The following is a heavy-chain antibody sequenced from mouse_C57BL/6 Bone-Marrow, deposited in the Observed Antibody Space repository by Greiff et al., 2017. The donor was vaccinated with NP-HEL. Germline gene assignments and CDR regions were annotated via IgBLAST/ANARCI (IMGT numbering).Heavy chain of an antibody. Sequence: EVKLMESGGDLVKPGGSLKLSCAASGFTFSSYGMSWVRQTPDKRLEWVATISSGGSYTYYPDSVKGRFTISRDNAKNTLYLQMSSLKSEDTAMYYCARSSYPCFDYWGQGTTLTVSS. CDR2: ISSGGSYT. CDR3: ARSSYPCFDY. D-gene: IGHD1-1*01. J-gene: IGHJ2*01. V-gene: IGHV5-6*01. CDR1: GFTFSSYG.